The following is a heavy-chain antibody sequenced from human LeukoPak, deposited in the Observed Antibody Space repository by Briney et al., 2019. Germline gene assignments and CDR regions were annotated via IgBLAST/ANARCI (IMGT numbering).Heavy chain of an antibody. D-gene: IGHD1-26*01. CDR3: ARVGATLNLSFDY. CDR2: IYYSGST. J-gene: IGHJ4*02. V-gene: IGHV4-59*01. Sequence: SETLSLTCTVSGGSISSYYWSWIRQPPGKGLEWIGYIYYSGSTNYNPSLKSRVTISVDTSKNQFSLKLSSVTAADTAVYYCARVGATLNLSFDYWGQGTLATVSS. CDR1: GGSISSYY.